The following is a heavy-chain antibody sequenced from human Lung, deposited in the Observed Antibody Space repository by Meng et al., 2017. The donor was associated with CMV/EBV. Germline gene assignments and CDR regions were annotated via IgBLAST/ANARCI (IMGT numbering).Heavy chain of an antibody. CDR1: GFTFDDYA. D-gene: IGHD6-19*01. CDR2: ISWNSGSI. Sequence: SLRLXCAASGFTFDDYAMHWVRQAPGKGLEWVSGISWNSGSIGYADSVKGRFTISRDNAKNSLYLQMNSLRAEDTALYYCAKASGYSSGWSKFDYWGQGTLVTVSS. CDR3: AKASGYSSGWSKFDY. J-gene: IGHJ4*02. V-gene: IGHV3-9*01.